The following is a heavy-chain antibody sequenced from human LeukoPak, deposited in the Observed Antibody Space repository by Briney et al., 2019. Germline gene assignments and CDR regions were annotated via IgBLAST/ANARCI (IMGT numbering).Heavy chain of an antibody. CDR1: GGTFSSYA. CDR3: ARGSGNNGDGDY. V-gene: IGHV1-18*01. CDR2: ISAYNGNT. J-gene: IGHJ4*02. Sequence: ASVKVSCKASGGTFSSYAISWVRQAPGQGLEWMGWISAYNGNTNYAQKLQGRVTMTTDTSTSTAYMELRSLRSDDTAVYYCARGSGNNGDGDYWGQGTLVTVSS. D-gene: IGHD3-10*01.